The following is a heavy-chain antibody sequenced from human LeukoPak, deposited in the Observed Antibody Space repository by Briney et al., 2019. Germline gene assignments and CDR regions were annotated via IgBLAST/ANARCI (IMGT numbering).Heavy chain of an antibody. V-gene: IGHV4-30-2*01. D-gene: IGHD3-10*01. CDR2: IYHSGST. Sequence: SQTLSLTCAVSGGSISSGGYSWSWIRQPPGKGLEWIGYIYHSGSTYYNSSLKSRVTISVDRSKNQFSLKLSSVTAADTAVYYCARDRGFGELSLGYYYGMDVWGQGTTVTVSS. CDR3: ARDRGFGELSLGYYYGMDV. CDR1: GGSISSGGYS. J-gene: IGHJ6*02.